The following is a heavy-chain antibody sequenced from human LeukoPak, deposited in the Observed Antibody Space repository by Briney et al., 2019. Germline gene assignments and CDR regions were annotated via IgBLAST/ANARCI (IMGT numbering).Heavy chain of an antibody. Sequence: SETLSLTCAVSGGSISSGGYSWSWIRQPPGKGLEWIGYIYHSGSTYYNPSLKSRVTISVDRSKNQFSLKLSSVTAADTAVYYCTRLYSGYDFRAFDIWGQGTMVTVSS. V-gene: IGHV4-30-2*01. CDR2: IYHSGST. J-gene: IGHJ3*02. CDR1: GGSISSGGYS. D-gene: IGHD5-12*01. CDR3: TRLYSGYDFRAFDI.